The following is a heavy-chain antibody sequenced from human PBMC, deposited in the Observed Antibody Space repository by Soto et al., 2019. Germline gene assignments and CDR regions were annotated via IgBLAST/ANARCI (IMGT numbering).Heavy chain of an antibody. CDR1: GYSFNSYG. J-gene: IGHJ4*02. CDR2: SSGYNGNF. V-gene: IGHV1-18*04. CDR3: ERYVDIVVTTGGDY. D-gene: IGHD5-12*01. Sequence: QVVLVQSGPEVQKPGASVNLSCKASGYSFNSYGVAWVRQAPGQGLEWMGWSSGYNGNFMYAEKDEERVTMTTDTSTSTAYMELSSLRSDDTAVYYCERYVDIVVTTGGDYWGQGTLVTVSS.